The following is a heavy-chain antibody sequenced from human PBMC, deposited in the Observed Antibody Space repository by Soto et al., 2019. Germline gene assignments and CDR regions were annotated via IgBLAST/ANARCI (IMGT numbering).Heavy chain of an antibody. J-gene: IGHJ4*02. Sequence: SETLSLTCAVSGGSISSSNWWSWVRQPPGKGLEWIGEIYHSGSTNYNPSLKSRVTISVDKSKNQFSLKLSSVTAADTAVYYCARFYAYGGKSEGGYFECWGQGPLVTVSS. CDR2: IYHSGST. CDR3: ARFYAYGGKSEGGYFEC. CDR1: GGSISSSNW. D-gene: IGHD4-17*01. V-gene: IGHV4-4*02.